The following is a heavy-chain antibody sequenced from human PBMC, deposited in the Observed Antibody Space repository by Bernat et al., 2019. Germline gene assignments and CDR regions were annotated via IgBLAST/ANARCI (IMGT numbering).Heavy chain of an antibody. J-gene: IGHJ5*02. Sequence: QLQLQESGPGLVKPSETLSLTCTVSGGSISSSSYYWGWIRQPPGKGLEWIGSIYYSGSTYYNPSLKSRVTISVDTSKNQFSLKLSSVTAADTAVYCCARQVSAPNWFDPWGQGTLVTVSS. V-gene: IGHV4-39*01. CDR3: ARQVSAPNWFDP. CDR2: IYYSGST. D-gene: IGHD6-6*01. CDR1: GGSISSSSYY.